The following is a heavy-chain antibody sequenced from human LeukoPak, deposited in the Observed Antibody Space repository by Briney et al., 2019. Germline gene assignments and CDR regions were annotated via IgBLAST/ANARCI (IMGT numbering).Heavy chain of an antibody. D-gene: IGHD2-2*01. CDR2: ISSSSSTI. Sequence: GGSQRLSCAASGFTFSSYSMNWVRQAPGKGLEWVSYISSSSSTIYYADSVKGRFTISRDNAKNSLYLQMNSLRAEDTAVYYCARDCSSTSCQDAFDIWGQGTMVTVSS. V-gene: IGHV3-48*01. CDR3: ARDCSSTSCQDAFDI. J-gene: IGHJ3*02. CDR1: GFTFSSYS.